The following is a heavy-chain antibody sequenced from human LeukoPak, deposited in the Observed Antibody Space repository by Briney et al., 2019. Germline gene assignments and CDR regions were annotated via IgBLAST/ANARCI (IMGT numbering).Heavy chain of an antibody. CDR1: GYSFTSYW. CDR2: IYPGDSDT. J-gene: IGHJ4*02. D-gene: IGHD3-22*01. CDR3: ARHPGGTMIVIDY. Sequence: RGESLKISCKGSGYSFTSYWIGWVRQMPGKGLEWMGIIYPGDSDTRYSPSFQGQVTISADKSISTAFLQWSSLRASDTAMYYCARHPGGTMIVIDYWGQGTLVTVSS. V-gene: IGHV5-51*01.